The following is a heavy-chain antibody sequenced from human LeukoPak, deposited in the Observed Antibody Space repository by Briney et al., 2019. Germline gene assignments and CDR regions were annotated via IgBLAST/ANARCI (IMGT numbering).Heavy chain of an antibody. Sequence: PGASLRLSCAASGFIFSNYAMSWVRQAPGKGLEWVSAIGGRDGGTYYADSVKGRFTISRDNAKNSLYLQMNSLRAEDTAVYYCARDQPRYCSGGSCHPPAFDIWGQGTMVTVSS. J-gene: IGHJ3*02. D-gene: IGHD2-15*01. CDR2: IGGRDGGT. V-gene: IGHV3-23*01. CDR1: GFIFSNYA. CDR3: ARDQPRYCSGGSCHPPAFDI.